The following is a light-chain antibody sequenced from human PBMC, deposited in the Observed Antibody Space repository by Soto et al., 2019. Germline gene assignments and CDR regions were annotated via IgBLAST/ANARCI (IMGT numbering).Light chain of an antibody. CDR1: SSNIGNNY. Sequence: QSALTQPPSVSAAPGQKVTISCSGSSSNIGNNYVSWYQQLPGTAPKLLIYDNNKRPSGIPDRFSGSKSGTSATLGITGLQTGDEADYYCGTWDSSLSAHYVFGTGTKVT. J-gene: IGLJ1*01. V-gene: IGLV1-51*01. CDR2: DNN. CDR3: GTWDSSLSAHYV.